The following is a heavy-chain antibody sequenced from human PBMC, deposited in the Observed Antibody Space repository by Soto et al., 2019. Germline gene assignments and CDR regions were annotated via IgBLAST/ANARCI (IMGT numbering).Heavy chain of an antibody. J-gene: IGHJ3*02. D-gene: IGHD6-19*01. CDR3: AKDSALIAVAGGVPDAFDI. CDR1: GFTFSSYA. Sequence: GGSLRLSCAASGFTFSSYAMSWVRQAPGKGLEWVSAISGSGGSTYYADSVKGRFTISRDNSKNTLYLQMNSLRAEDTAVYYCAKDSALIAVAGGVPDAFDIWGQGTMVTVSS. V-gene: IGHV3-23*01. CDR2: ISGSGGST.